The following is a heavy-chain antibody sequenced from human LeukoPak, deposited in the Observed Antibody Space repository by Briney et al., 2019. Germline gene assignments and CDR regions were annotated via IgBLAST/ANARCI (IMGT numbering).Heavy chain of an antibody. CDR2: IIPIFGTA. V-gene: IGHV1-69*05. CDR1: GGTFSSYA. J-gene: IGHJ4*02. D-gene: IGHD6-6*01. CDR3: AREYSSSPFDY. Sequence: EASVKVSCKASGGTFSSYAISWVRQAPGQGLEWMGGIIPIFGTANYAQKFQGRVTITTDESTSTAYLELSSLRSEDTAVYYCAREYSSSPFDYWGQGTLVTVSS.